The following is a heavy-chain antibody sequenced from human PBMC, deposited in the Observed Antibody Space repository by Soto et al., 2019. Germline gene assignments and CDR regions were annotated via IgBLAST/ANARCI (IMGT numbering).Heavy chain of an antibody. D-gene: IGHD2-21*01. CDR3: ARGRGVVIPAGTPDAFDV. V-gene: IGHV1-18*01. Sequence: ASVKVSCKASGYIFNKYGFNWVRQAPGQGLEWMGRISAFNGYTNFAQKFQGRVTLTTDTSTNTAYMELSSLRSDDTVIYYCARGRGVVIPAGTPDAFDVWGQGTMVTVSS. CDR1: GYIFNKYG. J-gene: IGHJ3*01. CDR2: ISAFNGYT.